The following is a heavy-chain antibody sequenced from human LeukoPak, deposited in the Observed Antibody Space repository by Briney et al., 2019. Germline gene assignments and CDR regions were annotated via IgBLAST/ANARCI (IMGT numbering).Heavy chain of an antibody. D-gene: IGHD2-21*01. V-gene: IGHV3-23*01. CDR3: AKGGDGRYYSRAYY. J-gene: IGHJ4*02. CDR1: GFXFSSHT. Sequence: PGGSLRHSCAASGFXFSSHTMSWVRQAPGKGLEWGSLVGGSASGTFYADSLKGRFTISRDNSKNTLYLQMNSLRAEDTAVYYCAKGGDGRYYSRAYYWGQGTLVTVSS. CDR2: VGGSASGT.